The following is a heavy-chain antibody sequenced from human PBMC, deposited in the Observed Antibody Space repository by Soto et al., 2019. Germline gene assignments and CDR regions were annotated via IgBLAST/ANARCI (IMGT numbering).Heavy chain of an antibody. CDR3: ARGGQPIDY. D-gene: IGHD3-16*01. CDR2: IIPILGIA. Sequence: SVKVSCKASGGAFSSYTISWVRQAPGQGLEWMGRIIPILGIANYAQKLQGRVTMTTDTSTSTAYMELRSLRSDDTAVYYCARGGQPIDYWGQGTLVTVSS. J-gene: IGHJ4*02. V-gene: IGHV1-69*02. CDR1: GGAFSSYT.